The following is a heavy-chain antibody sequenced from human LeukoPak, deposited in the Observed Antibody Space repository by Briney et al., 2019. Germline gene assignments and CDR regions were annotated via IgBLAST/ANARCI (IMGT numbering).Heavy chain of an antibody. Sequence: GVSLRLSCAASVFTFSSYAMHWVRQAPGKGLEYVSAISSNGGSTYYANSVKGRFTISRDNSKNTLYLQMGSLRAEDMAVHYCARSRVTEGVYYFDYWGQGTLVTVSS. D-gene: IGHD2-21*02. CDR1: VFTFSSYA. CDR3: ARSRVTEGVYYFDY. CDR2: ISSNGGST. V-gene: IGHV3-64*01. J-gene: IGHJ4*02.